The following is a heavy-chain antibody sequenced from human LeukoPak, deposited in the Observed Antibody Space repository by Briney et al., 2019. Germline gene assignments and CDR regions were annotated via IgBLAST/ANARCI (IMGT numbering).Heavy chain of an antibody. V-gene: IGHV3-23*01. J-gene: IGHJ3*02. Sequence: GGSLRLSCAASGFTFSSSAMSWVRQVPGKGLEWVSGISASGGSTSYADSVRGRFTISRDNSKNTLYVQMNSLRAEDTAVYYCAKDGVPYYYDSLDAFDIWGQGTMVTVSS. CDR2: ISASGGST. CDR1: GFTFSSSA. CDR3: AKDGVPYYYDSLDAFDI. D-gene: IGHD3-22*01.